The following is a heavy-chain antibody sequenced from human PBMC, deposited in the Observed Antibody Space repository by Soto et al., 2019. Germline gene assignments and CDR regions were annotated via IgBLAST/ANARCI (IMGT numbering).Heavy chain of an antibody. Sequence: ASVKVSFKASGGTFSSYAISWVRQAPGQGLEWMGGIIPIFGAANYAQKFQGRVTITADKSTSTAYMELSSLRSEDTAVYYCAREVLVGATLGSLDYWGQGTLVTVSS. J-gene: IGHJ4*02. CDR3: AREVLVGATLGSLDY. CDR2: IIPIFGAA. D-gene: IGHD1-26*01. CDR1: GGTFSSYA. V-gene: IGHV1-69*06.